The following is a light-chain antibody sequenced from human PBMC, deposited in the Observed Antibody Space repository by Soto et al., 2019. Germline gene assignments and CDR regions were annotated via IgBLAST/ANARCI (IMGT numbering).Light chain of an antibody. CDR1: QGIKNW. Sequence: DIQMTQSPSYVSASFGDRVTITCRASQGIKNWLAWYQQKPGKAPNLLIYTGSSLQSGVPSRFSGSGSGTDFTLTISSLQPEDFVTYYFQQANSLLITFGQGTRLEIK. V-gene: IGKV1-12*01. J-gene: IGKJ5*01. CDR3: QQANSLLIT. CDR2: TGS.